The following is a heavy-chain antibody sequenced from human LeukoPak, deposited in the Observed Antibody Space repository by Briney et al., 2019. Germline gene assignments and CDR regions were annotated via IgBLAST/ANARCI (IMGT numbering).Heavy chain of an antibody. Sequence: SETLSLTCTVSGYSISSGYYWVWIRQPPGKGLEWIGNIYHSGSTYYNPSLKSRVTISVDTSKNQFSLKVRSVTAADTAVYYCARDGEVLSSSWFWFDPWGQGTLVTVSS. CDR3: ARDGEVLSSSWFWFDP. D-gene: IGHD6-13*01. CDR2: IYHSGST. J-gene: IGHJ5*02. V-gene: IGHV4-38-2*02. CDR1: GYSISSGYY.